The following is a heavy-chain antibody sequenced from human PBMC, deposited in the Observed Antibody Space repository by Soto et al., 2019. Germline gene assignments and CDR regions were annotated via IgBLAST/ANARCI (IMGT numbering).Heavy chain of an antibody. CDR1: GYTFTSYA. V-gene: IGHV1-3*01. Sequence: ASVKVSCKASGYTFTSYAMHWVRQAPGQRLEWMGWINAGNGNTKYSQKFQGRVTITRDTSASTAYMELSSLRSEDTAVYYCASQDYDFWSGYHNLYHYYYYGMDVWGQGTTVTVSS. J-gene: IGHJ6*02. CDR3: ASQDYDFWSGYHNLYHYYYYGMDV. CDR2: INAGNGNT. D-gene: IGHD3-3*01.